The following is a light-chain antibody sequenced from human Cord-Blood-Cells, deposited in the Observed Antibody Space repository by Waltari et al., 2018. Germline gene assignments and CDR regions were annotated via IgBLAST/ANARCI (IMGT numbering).Light chain of an antibody. CDR1: SPNIGAGYD. J-gene: IGLJ3*02. Sequence: QSVLTQPPSVSGAPGQRVTISCTGSSPNIGAGYDVTWYQQLPGTAPKLLIYGNSNRPSGVPDRFSGSKSGTSASLAITGLQAEDEADYYCQSYDSSLSGVFGGGTKLTVL. CDR3: QSYDSSLSGV. CDR2: GNS. V-gene: IGLV1-40*01.